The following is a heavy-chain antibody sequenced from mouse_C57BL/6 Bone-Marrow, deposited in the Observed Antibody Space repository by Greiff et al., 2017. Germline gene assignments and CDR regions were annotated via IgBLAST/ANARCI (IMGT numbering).Heavy chain of an antibody. J-gene: IGHJ2*01. CDR3: VFCYYGSRSFDY. CDR2: ISSGGSYT. V-gene: IGHV5-6*01. CDR1: GFTFSSYG. D-gene: IGHD2-1*01. Sequence: EVMLVESGGDLVKPGGSLKLSCAASGFTFSSYGMSWVRQTPDKRLEWVATISSGGSYTYYPDSVKGRFTISRDNAKNTLYLQMCRLKSENTAMYYCVFCYYGSRSFDYWGQGTTLTVAS.